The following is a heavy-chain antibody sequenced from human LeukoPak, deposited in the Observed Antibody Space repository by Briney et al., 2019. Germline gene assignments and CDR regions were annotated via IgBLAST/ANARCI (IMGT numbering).Heavy chain of an antibody. J-gene: IGHJ4*02. CDR1: GYTFTGYY. V-gene: IGHV1-2*02. Sequence: ASVKVSCKASGYTFTGYYMHWVRQAPGQGLEWMGWINPNSGGTNYAQKFQGRVTMTTDTSTSTAYMELRSLRSDDTAVYYCARVGWVPGLLWFGELDYWGQGTLVTVSS. CDR3: ARVGWVPGLLWFGELDY. CDR2: INPNSGGT. D-gene: IGHD3-10*01.